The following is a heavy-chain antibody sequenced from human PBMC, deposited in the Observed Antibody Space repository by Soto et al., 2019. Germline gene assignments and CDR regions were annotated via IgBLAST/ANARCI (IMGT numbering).Heavy chain of an antibody. J-gene: IGHJ5*02. CDR2: IDYRGTT. D-gene: IGHD2-15*01. Sequence: QLQLQESGPGLAKPSETLSLNCTVSGASISSSSYFWAWIRRTPGKGLEWVASIDYRGTTYQNPTLKSRGTIWLGPSRNHFSLNLGSVTAADTALGYCSRRAPVGFDPWGQGTLVTVSS. CDR1: GASISSSSYF. CDR3: SRRAPVGFDP. V-gene: IGHV4-39*02.